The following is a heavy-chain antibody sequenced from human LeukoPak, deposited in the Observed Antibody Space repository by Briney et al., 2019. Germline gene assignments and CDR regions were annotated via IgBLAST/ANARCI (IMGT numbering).Heavy chain of an antibody. CDR1: GGSISSSAYY. V-gene: IGHV4-39*07. D-gene: IGHD5-12*01. CDR2: IYYSGST. J-gene: IGHJ6*03. CDR3: ARDQRSGYSGYDYYYYYYMDV. Sequence: SETLSLTCTVSGGSISSSAYYWGWIRQPPGKGLEWIGSIYYSGSTYYNPSLKSRVTISVDTSKNQFSLKLSSVTAADTAVYYCARDQRSGYSGYDYYYYYYMDVWGKGTTVTVSS.